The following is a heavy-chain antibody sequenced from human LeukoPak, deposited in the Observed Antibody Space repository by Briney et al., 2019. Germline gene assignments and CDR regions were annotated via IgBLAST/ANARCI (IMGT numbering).Heavy chain of an antibody. CDR2: IYYSGST. CDR1: GGSISSYY. Sequence: PSKTLSLTCTVSGGSISSYYWSWIRQPPGKGLEWIGYIYYSGSTNYNPSLKSRVTISVGTSKNQFSLKLSSVTAADTAVYYCARAVWSPAASDYWGQGTLVTVSS. V-gene: IGHV4-59*01. J-gene: IGHJ4*02. D-gene: IGHD2-2*01. CDR3: ARAVWSPAASDY.